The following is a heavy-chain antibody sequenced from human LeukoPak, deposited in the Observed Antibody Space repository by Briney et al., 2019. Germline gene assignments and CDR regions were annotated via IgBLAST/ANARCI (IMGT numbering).Heavy chain of an antibody. CDR2: ISHSGST. V-gene: IGHV4-4*02. CDR1: GGSINSSNR. J-gene: IGHJ4*02. Sequence: SGTLSLTCTVSGGSINSSNRWSWVRQPPGKRLEWIGEISHSGSTNYNPSLKSRVTISIDKSKNVFFLKLTSVTAADTAVYYCARISSSNQAFFWGQGTLVTVSS. D-gene: IGHD2-2*01. CDR3: ARISSSNQAFF.